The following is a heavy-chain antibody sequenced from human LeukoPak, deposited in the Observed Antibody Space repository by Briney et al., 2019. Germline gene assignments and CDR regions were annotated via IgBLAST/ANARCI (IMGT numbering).Heavy chain of an antibody. Sequence: GGSLRLSCAASGFTFSSYAMSWVRQAPGKGLEWVSAIGGSSGNTYYADSVKGRFTISRDNSKNTLYLQMNSLRAEDTAVYYCARGRAAAGLNWFDPWGQGTLVTVSS. V-gene: IGHV3-23*01. CDR1: GFTFSSYA. J-gene: IGHJ5*02. CDR3: ARGRAAAGLNWFDP. D-gene: IGHD6-13*01. CDR2: IGGSSGNT.